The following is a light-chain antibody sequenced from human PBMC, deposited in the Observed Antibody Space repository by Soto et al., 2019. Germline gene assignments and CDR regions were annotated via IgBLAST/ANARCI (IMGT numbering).Light chain of an antibody. CDR3: QQYNTWPT. CDR1: QSVSSN. Sequence: EIVMTQSPATLSVSPGERATLSCRASQSVSSNLAWYQQKPGQAPRLLIYGASTRATGIPATFSGSGSGTEFTLTISSLQSEDFAVYYCQQYNTWPTFGPGTKVDIK. V-gene: IGKV3-15*01. CDR2: GAS. J-gene: IGKJ3*01.